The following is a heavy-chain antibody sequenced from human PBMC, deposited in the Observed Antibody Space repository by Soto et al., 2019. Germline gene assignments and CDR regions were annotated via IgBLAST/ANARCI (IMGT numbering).Heavy chain of an antibody. CDR2: ISGSGGST. D-gene: IGHD3-16*01. V-gene: IGHV3-23*01. CDR3: AKEHRPNTLYDYIWGSTDY. Sequence: GGSLRLSCAASGFTFSSYAMSWVRQAPGKGLEWVSAISGSGGSTYYADSVKGRFTISRDNSKNTLYLQMNSLRAEDTAVYYCAKEHRPNTLYDYIWGSTDYWGQGTLVTVSS. CDR1: GFTFSSYA. J-gene: IGHJ4*02.